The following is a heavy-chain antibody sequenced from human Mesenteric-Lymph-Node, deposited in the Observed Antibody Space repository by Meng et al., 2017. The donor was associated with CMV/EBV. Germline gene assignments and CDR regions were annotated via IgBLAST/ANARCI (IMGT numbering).Heavy chain of an antibody. J-gene: IGHJ4*02. V-gene: IGHV4-34*01. CDR1: GFTVSSNY. CDR3: ARESYGSGSPDY. CDR2: INHSGST. Sequence: ESLKISCAASGFTVSSNYMSWVRQAPGKGLEWIGEINHSGSTNYNPSLKSRVTISVDTSKNQFSLKLSSVTAADTAVYYCARESYGSGSPDYWGQGTLVTVSS. D-gene: IGHD3-10*01.